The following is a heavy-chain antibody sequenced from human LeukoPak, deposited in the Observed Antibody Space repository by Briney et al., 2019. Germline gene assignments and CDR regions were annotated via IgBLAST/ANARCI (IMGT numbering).Heavy chain of an antibody. CDR1: GYTFTTYD. CDR3: ARRSGTAMTTTFDY. Sequence: ASVKVSCKASGYTFTTYDINWVRQATGQGLEWMGWMNPNSGNTGYAQKFQGRVTMTRNTSITTAYMELSSLRSEGTAVYYCARRSGTAMTTTFDYWGQGTLVTVSS. D-gene: IGHD4-17*01. V-gene: IGHV1-8*01. J-gene: IGHJ4*02. CDR2: MNPNSGNT.